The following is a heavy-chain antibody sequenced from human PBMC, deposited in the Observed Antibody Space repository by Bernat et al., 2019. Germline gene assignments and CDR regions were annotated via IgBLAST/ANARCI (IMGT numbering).Heavy chain of an antibody. CDR3: ARGLYCSGGSCYSNPFDY. CDR1: GFTFSAYY. J-gene: IGHJ4*02. Sequence: QVQLVESGGGLVKPGGSLRLSCAASGFTFSAYYMSWIRQAPGKGLEWVSYISSSSSYTNYADSVKGRFTISRDNAKNSLYLQMNSLRAEDTAVYYCARGLYCSGGSCYSNPFDYWGQGTLVTVSS. V-gene: IGHV3-11*05. D-gene: IGHD2-15*01. CDR2: ISSSSSYT.